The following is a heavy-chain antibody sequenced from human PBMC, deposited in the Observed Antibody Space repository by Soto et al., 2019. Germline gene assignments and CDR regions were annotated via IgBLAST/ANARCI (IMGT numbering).Heavy chain of an antibody. J-gene: IGHJ6*03. CDR1: GGSISSSSYY. CDR3: ARHTLGPVVIAIKDDYYMDV. D-gene: IGHD2-21*01. Sequence: SETLSLTCTVSGGSISSSSYYWGWIRQPPGKGLEWIGSIYYSGSTYYNPSLKSRVTISVDTSKNQFSLKLSSVTAADTAVYYCARHTLGPVVIAIKDDYYMDVWGKGTTVTVSS. CDR2: IYYSGST. V-gene: IGHV4-39*01.